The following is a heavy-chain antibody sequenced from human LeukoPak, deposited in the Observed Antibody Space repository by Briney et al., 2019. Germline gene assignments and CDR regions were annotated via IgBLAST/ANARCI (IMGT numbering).Heavy chain of an antibody. J-gene: IGHJ6*02. CDR2: INGYSGQA. V-gene: IGHV1-18*01. CDR1: GYTFTSYG. Sequence: ASVKVSCKSSGYTFTSYGINWVRQAPGQGLEWMGWINGYSGQADYAERFQGRVTLTTDTSTSTAYMELRSLRPDDTAVYYCARGRYFDLFGHSFYFYGLDVWGQGATVTVSS. D-gene: IGHD3-9*01. CDR3: ARGRYFDLFGHSFYFYGLDV.